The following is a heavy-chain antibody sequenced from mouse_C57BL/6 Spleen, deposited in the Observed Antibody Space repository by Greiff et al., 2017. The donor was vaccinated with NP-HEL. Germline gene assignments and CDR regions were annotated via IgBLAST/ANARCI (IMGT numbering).Heavy chain of an antibody. J-gene: IGHJ1*03. CDR3: ARGQTPYGSSWGYFDV. Sequence: QVQLQQSGAELARPGASVKLSCKASGYTFTSYGISWVKQRTGQGLEWIGEIYPRSGNTYYNEKFKGKATLTADKSSSTAYMELRSLTSEDSAVYFCARGQTPYGSSWGYFDVWGTGTTVTVSS. CDR1: GYTFTSYG. CDR2: IYPRSGNT. D-gene: IGHD1-1*01. V-gene: IGHV1-81*01.